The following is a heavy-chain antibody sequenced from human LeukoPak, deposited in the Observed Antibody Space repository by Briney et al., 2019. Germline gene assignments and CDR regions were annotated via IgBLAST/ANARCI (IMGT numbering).Heavy chain of an antibody. J-gene: IGHJ4*02. D-gene: IGHD2-15*01. V-gene: IGHV3-48*02. CDR2: ISSSSSSSM. CDR3: AQKGGADY. Sequence: GGSLRLSCAASGFTFSSYWMNWARQAPGKGLEWVSYISSSSSSSMYYADSVKGRFTISRDNAKNSLYLQMDSLRDEDTAVYYCAQKGGADYWGQGTLVTVSS. CDR1: GFTFSSYW.